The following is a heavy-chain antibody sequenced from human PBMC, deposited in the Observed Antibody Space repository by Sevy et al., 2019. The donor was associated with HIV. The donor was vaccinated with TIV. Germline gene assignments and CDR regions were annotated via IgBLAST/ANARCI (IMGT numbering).Heavy chain of an antibody. V-gene: IGHV3-7*03. Sequence: GRSLRLSCAASGFTFSSYWMSWVRQAPGKGLEWVANIKQDGSEKYYVDSVKGRFTISRDNAKNSLYLQMNSLRAEDTAVYYCARDIYYDSSGYYVYWGQGTLVTVSS. CDR1: GFTFSSYW. CDR2: IKQDGSEK. J-gene: IGHJ4*02. D-gene: IGHD3-22*01. CDR3: ARDIYYDSSGYYVY.